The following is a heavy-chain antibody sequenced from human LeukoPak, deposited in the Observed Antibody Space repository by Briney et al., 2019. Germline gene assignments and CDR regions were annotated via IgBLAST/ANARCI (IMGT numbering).Heavy chain of an antibody. Sequence: GGSLRLSCAGSGFTFSNYWMTWVRQAPGKGLEWVANVKQDESEKHYVDSVKGRFTISRDNAKSSLYLRMDSLRVEDTAFYYCARDRDYHDDRTDYYYDAFDIWGQGTTVTVSS. CDR2: VKQDESEK. CDR1: GFTFSNYW. CDR3: ARDRDYHDDRTDYYYDAFDI. J-gene: IGHJ3*02. D-gene: IGHD3-22*01. V-gene: IGHV3-7*01.